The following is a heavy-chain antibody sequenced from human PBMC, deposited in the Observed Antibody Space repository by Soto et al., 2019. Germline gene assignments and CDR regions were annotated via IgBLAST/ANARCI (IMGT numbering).Heavy chain of an antibody. CDR1: EGKISSFG. V-gene: IGHV4-59*08. D-gene: IGHD6-19*01. CDR3: ARRYGSGFDF. Sequence: LSRTVVEGKISSFGGRWIRQPPGKGLEWIGYIYYSGSTNYNPSLKSRVTISVDTSKNQFSLKLSSVTAADTAVYYCARRYGSGFDFWGQGTLVTVSS. J-gene: IGHJ4*02. CDR2: IYYSGST.